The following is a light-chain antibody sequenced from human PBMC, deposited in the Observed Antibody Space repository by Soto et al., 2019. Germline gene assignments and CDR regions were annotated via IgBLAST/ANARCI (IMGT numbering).Light chain of an antibody. CDR1: QSISSW. J-gene: IGKJ1*01. V-gene: IGKV1-5*03. CDR2: KAS. CDR3: QQYGSSPST. Sequence: IQMTQSPSTLSASVGDRVTITCRASQSISSWLAWYQQKPGKAPKLLIYKASSLESGVPSRFSGSGSGTEFTLTISRLEPEDFAVYYCQQYGSSPSTFGQGTKVDIK.